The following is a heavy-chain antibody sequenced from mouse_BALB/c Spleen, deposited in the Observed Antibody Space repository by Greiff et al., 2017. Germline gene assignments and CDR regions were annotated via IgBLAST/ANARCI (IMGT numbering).Heavy chain of an antibody. D-gene: IGHD2-14*01. J-gene: IGHJ4*01. CDR1: GYTFTSYT. CDR3: ARLGDYRYAMDY. Sequence: QVQLQQSAAELARPGASVKMSCKASGYTFTSYTMHWVKQRPGQGLEWIGYINPSSGYTEYNQKFKDKTTLTADKSSSTAYMQLSSLTSEDSAVYYCARLGDYRYAMDYWGQGTSVTVSS. V-gene: IGHV1-4*02. CDR2: INPSSGYT.